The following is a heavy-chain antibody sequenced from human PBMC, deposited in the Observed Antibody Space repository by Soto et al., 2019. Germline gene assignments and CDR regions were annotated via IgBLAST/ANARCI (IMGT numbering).Heavy chain of an antibody. J-gene: IGHJ2*01. V-gene: IGHV3-23*01. Sequence: EVQLLESGGGLVQPGGSLRLSCAASGFTFRSYAMSWVRQAPGTGLEWVSAISGSGGSTNNADSVKGRFTISRDNSKNTLDRQMNSLRAEDTAVYYCAKKISGSYYDWYFDLWGRGTLVTVSS. CDR1: GFTFRSYA. D-gene: IGHD1-26*01. CDR3: AKKISGSYYDWYFDL. CDR2: ISGSGGST.